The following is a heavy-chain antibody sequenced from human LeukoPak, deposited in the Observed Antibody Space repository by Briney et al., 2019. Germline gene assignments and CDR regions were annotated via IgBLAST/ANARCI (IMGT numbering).Heavy chain of an antibody. Sequence: APVKVSCKASGYTFTSYDINWVRQATGQGLEWMGWMNPNSGNTGYAQKFQGRVTMTRNTSISTAYMELSSLRSEDTAVYYCARAVRYCSSTSCSYYFDYWGQGTLVTVSS. CDR2: MNPNSGNT. CDR1: GYTFTSYD. D-gene: IGHD2-2*01. V-gene: IGHV1-8*01. J-gene: IGHJ4*02. CDR3: ARAVRYCSSTSCSYYFDY.